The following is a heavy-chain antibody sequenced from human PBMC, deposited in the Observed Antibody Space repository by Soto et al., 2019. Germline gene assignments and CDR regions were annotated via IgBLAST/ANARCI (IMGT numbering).Heavy chain of an antibody. CDR3: ARMTVGGSGWYDS. CDR2: IDWDDDK. J-gene: IGHJ5*01. V-gene: IGHV2-70*04. D-gene: IGHD6-19*01. CDR1: VFSFITSGMR. Sequence: XGPTLVNPTQTLPLTCTFSVFSFITSGMRMSWLRQPPGKALEWLARIDWDDDKFYSTSLKTRITISKDTSKNQVVLTMTNTDPVDTAPYYCARMTVGGSGWYDSCGQGTLVTVSS.